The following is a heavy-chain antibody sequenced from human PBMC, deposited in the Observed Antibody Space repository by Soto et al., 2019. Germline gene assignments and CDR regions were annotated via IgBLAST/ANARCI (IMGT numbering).Heavy chain of an antibody. CDR2: FNYTGIS. V-gene: IGHV4-59*01. J-gene: IGHJ4*02. CDR1: EASIRGYY. CDR3: ARGASTGPYFDY. D-gene: IGHD2-2*01. Sequence: SETLSLTCPVSEASIRGYYWRWVREPPGKGLEWIGDFNYTGISNYNSSLKRRVTMSLDTSKNQFSLKLSSVSAADTAIEYCARGASTGPYFDYWGQGALLTVSS.